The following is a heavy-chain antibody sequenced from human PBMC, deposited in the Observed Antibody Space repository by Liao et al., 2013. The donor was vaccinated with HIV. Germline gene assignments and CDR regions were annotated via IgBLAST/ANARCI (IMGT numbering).Heavy chain of an antibody. CDR3: ARGFGPGGANWGLIPFDY. J-gene: IGHJ4*02. D-gene: IGHD7-27*01. CDR2: IFTGMSTTGTA. Sequence: QVRLQESGPGLVKPSQTLSLTCTVSGDLIRRDNYYWTWIRQPAGRGLEWIGHIFTGMSTTGTANYNPSLKSRVSISVDTSKNQFSLKLSSVTAADTAVYYCARGFGPGGANWGLIPFDYWGQGTLVTVSS. V-gene: IGHV4-61*02. CDR1: GDLIRRDNYY.